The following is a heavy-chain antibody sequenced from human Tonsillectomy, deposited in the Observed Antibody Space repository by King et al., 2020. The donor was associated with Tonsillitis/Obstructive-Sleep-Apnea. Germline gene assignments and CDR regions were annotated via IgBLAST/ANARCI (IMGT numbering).Heavy chain of an antibody. J-gene: IGHJ4*02. CDR3: ARRPHRITIFGVVTKKGGLEY. D-gene: IGHD3-3*01. V-gene: IGHV4-34*01. CDR1: GGSFSGYY. Sequence: VQLQQWGAGLLKPSETLSLTCAVYGGSFSGYYWSWIRQPPGKGLEWIGEINHSGSTNYNPSLKSRVTISVDTSKNQFSLKLSSVTAADTAVYYCARRPHRITIFGVVTKKGGLEYWGQGTLVTVSS. CDR2: INHSGST.